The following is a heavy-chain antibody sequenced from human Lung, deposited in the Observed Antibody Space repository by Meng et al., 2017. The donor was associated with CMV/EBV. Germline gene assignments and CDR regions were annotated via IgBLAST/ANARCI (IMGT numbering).Heavy chain of an antibody. V-gene: IGHV3-7*01. CDR1: GFTFNSYS. CDR3: VTVRYDAKGSTYYRSFDY. J-gene: IGHJ4*02. D-gene: IGHD4/OR15-4a*01. CDR2: IKEDGSEQ. Sequence: GGSLRLXCEASGFTFNSYSMNWVRQAPGKGLEWVANIKEDGSEQHYVESVEGRFTISRDNAKNSLYLQMNSLRAEDTAVYYCVTVRYDAKGSTYYRSFDYWXQGTLVTVSS.